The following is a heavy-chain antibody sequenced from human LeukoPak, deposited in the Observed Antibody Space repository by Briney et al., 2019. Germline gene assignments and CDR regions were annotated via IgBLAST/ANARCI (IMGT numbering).Heavy chain of an antibody. CDR3: ARDCSGGSCFSGPFEY. D-gene: IGHD2-15*01. CDR2: IYYTGSS. CDR1: GGSISYSSYY. Sequence: PSETLSLTCTVSGGSISYSSYYWGWIRQPPGKGLEWIGSIYYTGSSYYNPSLKSRVTISVDTSKNQFSLKLRSVTAADTAVYYCARDCSGGSCFSGPFEYRGQGTLVTVSS. V-gene: IGHV4-39*02. J-gene: IGHJ4*02.